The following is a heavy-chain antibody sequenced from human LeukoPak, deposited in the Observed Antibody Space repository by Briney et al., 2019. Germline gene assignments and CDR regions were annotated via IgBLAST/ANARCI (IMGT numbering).Heavy chain of an antibody. CDR1: GYPFTYYY. CDR3: ATDSSGYYLPLFDH. CDR2: INPNTGGA. D-gene: IGHD3-22*01. Sequence: ASVKVSCKASGYPFTYYYIHWVRQAPGQGLEWMGWINPNTGGANYAQKFQGRVTMTRDTSISTDYMELSRLRSDDTAVYYCATDSSGYYLPLFDHWGQGTPVTVSS. V-gene: IGHV1-2*02. J-gene: IGHJ4*02.